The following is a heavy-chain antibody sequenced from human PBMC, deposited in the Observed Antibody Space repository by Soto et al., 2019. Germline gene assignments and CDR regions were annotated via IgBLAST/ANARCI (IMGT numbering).Heavy chain of an antibody. J-gene: IGHJ4*02. CDR3: IKSSRTLGDS. CDR2: IGTSGGDT. CDR1: GFTFSNFA. Sequence: EVQLLESGGGLVQPGGSLRLSCAASGFTFSNFAMSWVRQAPGKGLEWVSAIGTSGGDTYYADSVKGRFTICRDNSKNTLYLQLSSLRAEDAAVYYAIKSSRTLGDSWGQGTLVTVSS. V-gene: IGHV3-23*01. D-gene: IGHD6-13*01.